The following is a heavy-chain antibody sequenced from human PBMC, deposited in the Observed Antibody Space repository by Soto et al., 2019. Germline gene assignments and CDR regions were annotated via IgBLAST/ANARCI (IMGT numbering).Heavy chain of an antibody. V-gene: IGHV1-46*03. J-gene: IGHJ6*03. Sequence: GASVKVSCKASGYTFTSYYMDWVRQAPGQGLEWMGIINPSGGSTSYAQKFQGRVTMSRDTSTSTVYMELSSLRSEDTAVYYCARAWSGYNNYYYYYYMDVWGKGTTVTVSS. CDR2: INPSGGST. D-gene: IGHD3-3*01. CDR3: ARAWSGYNNYYYYYYMDV. CDR1: GYTFTSYY.